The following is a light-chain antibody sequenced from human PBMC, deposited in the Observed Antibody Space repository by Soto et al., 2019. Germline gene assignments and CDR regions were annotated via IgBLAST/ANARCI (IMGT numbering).Light chain of an antibody. CDR3: SSYSSSDTLYV. CDR2: GVT. Sequence: QSALTQPASVSGSPGQSITVSCTGTSSDVASYNYVSWYQHHPGKAPKLIISGVTSRPSGVSNRFSASKSGDTATLTISGLQAEDEADYYCSSYSSSDTLYVFGTGTKLTIL. CDR1: SSDVASYNY. J-gene: IGLJ1*01. V-gene: IGLV2-14*01.